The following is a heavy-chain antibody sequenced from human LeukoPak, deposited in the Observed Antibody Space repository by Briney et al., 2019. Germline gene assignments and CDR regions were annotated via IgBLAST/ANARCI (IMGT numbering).Heavy chain of an antibody. D-gene: IGHD2-2*01. V-gene: IGHV1-69*04. Sequence: SVKVSCKASGGTFSSYAISWVRQAPGQGLGWMGRIIPILGIANYAQKFQGRVTITADKSTSTAYMELSSLRSEDTAVYYCARAFGYCSSTSCRYMDVWGQGTTVTVSS. CDR1: GGTFSSYA. CDR2: IIPILGIA. CDR3: ARAFGYCSSTSCRYMDV. J-gene: IGHJ6*02.